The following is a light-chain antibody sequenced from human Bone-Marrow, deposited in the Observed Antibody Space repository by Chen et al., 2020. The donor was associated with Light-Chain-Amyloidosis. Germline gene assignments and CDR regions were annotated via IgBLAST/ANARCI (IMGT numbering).Light chain of an antibody. Sequence: SYVLTQPSSVPVAPGQTATIACGGNNIGSTSVHWYQQSPGQAPILVVYDDSDRPSGIPERLSGSNSGNTATLTISRVEAGDEADYYCQVWDRSSDRPVFGGGTKLTVL. J-gene: IGLJ3*02. CDR3: QVWDRSSDRPV. CDR1: NIGSTS. CDR2: DDS. V-gene: IGLV3-21*02.